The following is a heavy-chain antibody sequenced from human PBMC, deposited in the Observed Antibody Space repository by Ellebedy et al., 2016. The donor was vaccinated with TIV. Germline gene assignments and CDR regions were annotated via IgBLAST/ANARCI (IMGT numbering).Heavy chain of an antibody. V-gene: IGHV3-7*03. CDR1: GFTFSSYW. CDR2: IKQDGSEK. J-gene: IGHJ4*02. D-gene: IGHD3-10*01. Sequence: GGSLRLSCAASGFTFSSYWMSWVRQAPGKGLEWVANIKQDGSEKYYVDSVKGRFTISRDNAKNSLYLQMNSLRAEDTAVYYCAREDRFYGSGEFDYWGQGTLVTVSS. CDR3: AREDRFYGSGEFDY.